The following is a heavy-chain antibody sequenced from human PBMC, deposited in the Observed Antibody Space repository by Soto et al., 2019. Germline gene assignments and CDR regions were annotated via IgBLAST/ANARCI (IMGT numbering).Heavy chain of an antibody. D-gene: IGHD6-13*01. V-gene: IGHV3-30*18. CDR1: GFTFSSYG. CDR2: ISYDGSNK. CDR3: AKTGGDRIAAAGTQGETYYGMDV. J-gene: IGHJ6*02. Sequence: GGSLRLSCAASGFTFSSYGMHWVRQAPGKGLEWVAVISYDGSNKYYADSVKGRFTISRDNSKNTLYLQMNSLRAEDTAVYYCAKTGGDRIAAAGTQGETYYGMDVWGQGTTVTVSS.